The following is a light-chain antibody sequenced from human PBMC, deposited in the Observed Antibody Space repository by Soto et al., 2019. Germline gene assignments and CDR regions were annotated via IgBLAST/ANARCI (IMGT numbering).Light chain of an antibody. J-gene: IGKJ3*01. CDR2: DAS. CDR3: QQFSSYPIT. CDR1: QGISSA. V-gene: IGKV1-13*02. Sequence: AIQLTQSPSSLSASVGDRVTIACRAGQGISSALAWYQQIPGKPPKLLIYDASTLGSGVPSRFSGSGSGTDFTLTISSLQPEDFATYYCQQFSSYPITFGPGTKVDIK.